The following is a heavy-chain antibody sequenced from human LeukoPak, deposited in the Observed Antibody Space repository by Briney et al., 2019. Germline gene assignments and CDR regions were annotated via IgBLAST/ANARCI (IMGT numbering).Heavy chain of an antibody. CDR1: GFIFSSYG. CDR2: IWYDGSNK. CDR3: AKDTGYYYYYMDV. J-gene: IGHJ6*03. V-gene: IGHV3-33*06. Sequence: GGSLRLSCAASGFIFSSYGMHWVRQAPGKGLVWVAVIWYDGSNKYYADSVKGRFTISRDNSKNTLYLQMNSLRAEDTAVYYCAKDTGYYYYYMDVWGKGTTVTVSS. D-gene: IGHD4-11*01.